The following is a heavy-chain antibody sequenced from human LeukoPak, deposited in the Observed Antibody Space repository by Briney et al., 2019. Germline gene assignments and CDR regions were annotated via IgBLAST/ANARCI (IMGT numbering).Heavy chain of an antibody. CDR2: LYTGGIT. CDR1: GGSISHYY. Sequence: SETLSLTCTVSGGSISHYYWNWIRQSAGMRLEWIGRLYTGGITEYNPSLESRVTMSVDTSKSQFSLEVRSVTAVDTALYYCATWSSGYYFDAFDIWGQGTMVTVSS. V-gene: IGHV4-4*07. J-gene: IGHJ3*02. CDR3: ATWSSGYYFDAFDI. D-gene: IGHD3-22*01.